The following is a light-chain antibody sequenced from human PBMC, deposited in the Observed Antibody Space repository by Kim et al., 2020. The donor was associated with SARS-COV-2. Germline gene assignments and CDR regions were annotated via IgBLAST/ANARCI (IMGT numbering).Light chain of an antibody. V-gene: IGKV1-NL1*01. Sequence: ASVGDGVTITCRASQGISNSLAWYQQKSGKAPNLLLYTQSTLQSGVPSRFSGSGSGTDYTLTMSSLQPEDFATYYCQQYYSVPLTFGGGTKVDIK. CDR2: TQS. CDR1: QGISNS. CDR3: QQYYSVPLT. J-gene: IGKJ4*01.